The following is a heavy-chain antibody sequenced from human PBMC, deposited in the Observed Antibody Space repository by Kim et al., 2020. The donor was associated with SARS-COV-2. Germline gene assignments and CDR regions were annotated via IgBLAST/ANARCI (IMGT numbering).Heavy chain of an antibody. J-gene: IGHJ3*01. CDR3: TRGGFQHAYDV. Sequence: TEYAGAVRGRFTVSKDDSKSSLYLQMNGLKAEDAAVYFCTRGGFQHAYDVWGQGTVVTVSS. V-gene: IGHV3-72*01. CDR2: T. D-gene: IGHD1-26*01.